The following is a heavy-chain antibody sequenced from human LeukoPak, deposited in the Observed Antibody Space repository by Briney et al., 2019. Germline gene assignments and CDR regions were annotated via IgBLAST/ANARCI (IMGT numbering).Heavy chain of an antibody. Sequence: PGGSLRLSCAASGFTFSSYAMSWVRQAPGKGLEWVSAISGSGGSTYYADSVKGRFTISRDNSKNTLYLQMNSLRAEDTAVYYCAKDGTPSMARGVTPDYWGQGTLVTVSS. CDR1: GFTFSSYA. D-gene: IGHD3-10*01. J-gene: IGHJ4*02. CDR3: AKDGTPSMARGVTPDY. CDR2: ISGSGGST. V-gene: IGHV3-23*01.